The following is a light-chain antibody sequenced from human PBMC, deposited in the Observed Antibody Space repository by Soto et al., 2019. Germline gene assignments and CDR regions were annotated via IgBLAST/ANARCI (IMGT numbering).Light chain of an antibody. CDR2: EDT. Sequence: QSVLTQPASVSGSPGQSIAISCTGTSKYVGSYNLVSWYQQHPGKAPKLMIYEDTKRPSGVSDRFSGSKSGNTASLTISGLQAEDEADYYCCSYATSSTYVFGTGTKVTVL. J-gene: IGLJ1*01. CDR3: CSYATSSTYV. CDR1: SKYVGSYNL. V-gene: IGLV2-23*01.